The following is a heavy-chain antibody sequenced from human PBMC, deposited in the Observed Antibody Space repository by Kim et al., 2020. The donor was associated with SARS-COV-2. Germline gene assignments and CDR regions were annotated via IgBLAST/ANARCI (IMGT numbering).Heavy chain of an antibody. D-gene: IGHD3-16*02. J-gene: IGHJ4*02. V-gene: IGHV1-2*02. Sequence: ASVKVSCKASGYTFTGYYMHWVRQAPGQGLEWMGWINPNSGGTNYAQKFQGRVTMTRDTSISTAYMELSRLRSDDTAVYYCARGLYDYVWGSYRYTGGYYFDYWGQGTLVTVSS. CDR3: ARGLYDYVWGSYRYTGGYYFDY. CDR2: INPNSGGT. CDR1: GYTFTGYY.